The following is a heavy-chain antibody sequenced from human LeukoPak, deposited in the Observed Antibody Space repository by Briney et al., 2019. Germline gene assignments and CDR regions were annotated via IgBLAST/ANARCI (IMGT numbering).Heavy chain of an antibody. CDR1: GFTLSSYA. Sequence: GGTLRLSCGASGFTLSSYAMSWVRQAPGKGLEWVSLISASGDSTYSADSVKGRFTISRDNSKNTLYLQMSSLRAEDTAVYYCAKDLGSWADYWGQGTLVTVSS. J-gene: IGHJ4*02. V-gene: IGHV3-23*01. CDR2: ISASGDST. CDR3: AKDLGSWADY. D-gene: IGHD6-13*01.